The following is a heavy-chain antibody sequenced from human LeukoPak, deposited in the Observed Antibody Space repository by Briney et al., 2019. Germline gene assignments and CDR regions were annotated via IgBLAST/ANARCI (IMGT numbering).Heavy chain of an antibody. D-gene: IGHD6-19*01. J-gene: IGHJ6*03. Sequence: ASVKVSCKASGYTFTSYYMHWVRQAPGQGLEWMGWMNPNSGNTGYAQKFQGRVTITRNTSISTAYMDLSSLRSDDTAVYYCARRAVAYYYYYYMDVWGKGTTVTVSS. CDR3: ARRAVAYYYYYYMDV. CDR2: MNPNSGNT. CDR1: GYTFTSYY. V-gene: IGHV1-8*03.